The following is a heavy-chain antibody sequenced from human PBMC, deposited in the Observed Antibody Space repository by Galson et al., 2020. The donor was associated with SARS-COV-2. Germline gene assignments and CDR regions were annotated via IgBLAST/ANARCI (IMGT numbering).Heavy chain of an antibody. Sequence: GGSLRLSCAASGFTFSDHYMSWIRQSPGKGLEWVSYISPSGYTIYYADSVQGRFTISRDNAKNSLDLQMNSLRAEDTAVYYCARGGVRGYYYDNSGYFHFDYWGQGTLVTVSS. CDR1: GFTFSDHY. J-gene: IGHJ4*02. CDR3: ARGGVRGYYYDNSGYFHFDY. D-gene: IGHD3-22*01. CDR2: ISPSGYTI. V-gene: IGHV3-11*01.